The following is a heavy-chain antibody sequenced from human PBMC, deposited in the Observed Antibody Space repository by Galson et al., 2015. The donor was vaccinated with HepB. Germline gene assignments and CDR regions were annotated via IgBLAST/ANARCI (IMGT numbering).Heavy chain of an antibody. CDR1: GFTFSDYY. V-gene: IGHV3-11*01. Sequence: SLRLSCAASGFTFSDYYMSWIRQAPGKGLDWVSYISSSGSTIYYADSVKGRFAISRDNAKNSLYLQMNSLRAEDTAVYYCARDVPRSDFRSGYYRWGQGTLVTVSS. CDR2: ISSSGSTI. J-gene: IGHJ4*02. D-gene: IGHD3-3*01. CDR3: ARDVPRSDFRSGYYR.